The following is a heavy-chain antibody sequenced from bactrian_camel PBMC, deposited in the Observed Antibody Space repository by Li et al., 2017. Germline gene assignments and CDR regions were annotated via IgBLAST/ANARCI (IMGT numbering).Heavy chain of an antibody. V-gene: IGHV3S53*01. CDR1: EAVYSIYS. Sequence: HVQLVESGGGSVQTGGSLRLSCATSEAVYSIYSMGWFRQAPGKGREQVALIDRDGGTRYADSVKGRFTISLDNAKNTLYLQMDSLKPEDTAMYYCAAGRRAHLWYGIAEYWGQGTQVTVS. J-gene: IGHJ4*01. CDR3: AAGRRAHLWYGIAEY. D-gene: IGHD2*01. CDR2: IDRDGGT.